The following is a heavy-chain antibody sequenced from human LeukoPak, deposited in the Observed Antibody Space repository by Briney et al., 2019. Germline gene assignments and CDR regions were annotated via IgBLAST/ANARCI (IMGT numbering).Heavy chain of an antibody. CDR1: GYTFTGYY. Sequence: ASVKVSCKASGYTFTGYYMHWVRQAPGQGLEWMGWINPNSGGTNYAQKFQGRVTVTRDTSISTTYMELSRPRSDDTAVYYCAREVAKKYSSTRGGFDPWGQGTLVTVSS. CDR3: AREVAKKYSSTRGGFDP. D-gene: IGHD6-13*01. V-gene: IGHV1-2*02. J-gene: IGHJ5*02. CDR2: INPNSGGT.